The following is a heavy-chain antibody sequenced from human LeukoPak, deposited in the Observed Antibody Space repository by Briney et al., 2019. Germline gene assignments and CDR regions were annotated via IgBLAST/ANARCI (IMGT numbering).Heavy chain of an antibody. Sequence: ASVKVSCKASGYTFTSYDINWVRQATGQRLEWMGWMNPNSGNTGYAQKFQGRVTMTRNTSISTAYMELSSPRSEDTAVYYCARGYGEQPWGNWFDPWGQGALVTVSS. V-gene: IGHV1-8*01. CDR1: GYTFTSYD. J-gene: IGHJ5*02. D-gene: IGHD1/OR15-1a*01. CDR2: MNPNSGNT. CDR3: ARGYGEQPWGNWFDP.